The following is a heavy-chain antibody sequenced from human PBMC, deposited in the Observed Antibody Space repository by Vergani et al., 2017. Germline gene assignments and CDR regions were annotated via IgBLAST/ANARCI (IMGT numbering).Heavy chain of an antibody. V-gene: IGHV1-24*01. Sequence: QVQLVQSGSEVRKPGASVKVSCQVSGYSLTELTIHWVRQAPGKGLEWMGGFDPEHGEVTFAHHIQGRVTMTEDRSTDTAYMELSSLRPEDTALYYCAIVTYYYDSSGYYLDYRGQGTLVTVP. CDR3: AIVTYYYDSSGYYLDY. D-gene: IGHD3-22*01. CDR2: FDPEHGEV. CDR1: GYSLTELT. J-gene: IGHJ4*02.